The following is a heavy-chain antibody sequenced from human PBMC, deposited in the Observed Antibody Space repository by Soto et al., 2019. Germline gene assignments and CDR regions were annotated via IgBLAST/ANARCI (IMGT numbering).Heavy chain of an antibody. J-gene: IGHJ4*02. CDR3: ARDNGNYDFDL. CDR2: VYYSGST. CDR1: GVYIRGFY. Sequence: QVQLQESGPGLVKSSETLSLTCDVSGVYIRGFYWTWIRQSPGQGLEWIGYVYYSGSTSYNPSLESRVTISLDTSKSQFSLKLSSVTAADTAFYSCARDNGNYDFDLWGQGTLVTVSS. D-gene: IGHD1-7*01. V-gene: IGHV4-59*01.